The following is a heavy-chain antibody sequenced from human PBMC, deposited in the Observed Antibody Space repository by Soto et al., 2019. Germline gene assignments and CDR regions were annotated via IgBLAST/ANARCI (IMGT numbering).Heavy chain of an antibody. CDR3: ARQHGVDLANGWIDP. D-gene: IGHD2-8*01. J-gene: IGHJ5*02. CDR1: GYSFATYW. V-gene: IGHV5-51*01. CDR2: IYPGDSDT. Sequence: GESLKISCKASGYSFATYWIGWVRQMPGKGLEWMGIIYPGDSDTMYSPSFRGQVIISADLSSTTTYLQWSSLKASDTAIYYCARQHGVDLANGWIDPWGQGTLVTVSS.